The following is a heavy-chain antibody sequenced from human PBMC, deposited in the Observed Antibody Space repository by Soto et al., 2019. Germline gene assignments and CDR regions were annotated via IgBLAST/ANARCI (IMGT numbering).Heavy chain of an antibody. D-gene: IGHD4-4*01. J-gene: IGHJ4*02. CDR1: GFTFSSYA. Sequence: GGSLRLSCAASGFTFSSYAMGWVRQGPGKGLEWVAVVSIGGSTHYADSVRGRFTISRDNSKNTLSLQMNSLTAEDTAVYYCAKRLTTVTTVFDCWGQGTLVTVSS. V-gene: IGHV3-23*01. CDR2: VSIGGST. CDR3: AKRLTTVTTVFDC.